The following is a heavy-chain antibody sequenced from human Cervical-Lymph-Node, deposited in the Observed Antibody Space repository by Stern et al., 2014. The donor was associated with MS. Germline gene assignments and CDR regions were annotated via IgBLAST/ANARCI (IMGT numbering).Heavy chain of an antibody. Sequence: QVQLHESGPGLVKPSGTLSLTCAVSGGSISSSNWWSWVRQPPGKGLEWIGEIYHSGSTNYNPSLKSRVTISVDKSKTQFSLKLSSVTAADTAVYYCARVDCGGDCYSALTYWGQGTLVTVSS. J-gene: IGHJ4*02. CDR1: GGSISSSNW. CDR3: ARVDCGGDCYSALTY. V-gene: IGHV4-4*02. D-gene: IGHD2-21*02. CDR2: IYHSGST.